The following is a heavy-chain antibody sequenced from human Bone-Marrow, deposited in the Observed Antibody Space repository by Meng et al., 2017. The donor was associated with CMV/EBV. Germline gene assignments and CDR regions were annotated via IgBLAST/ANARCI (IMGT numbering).Heavy chain of an antibody. D-gene: IGHD4-17*01. CDR1: GASFSVYY. Sequence: CAVYGASFSVYYWSWIRQPPGEGLEWIGAIDLGGRTNSNPSLKSRVPISVDTSTNRFSLKLSSVTAADTAVYYCARGKDYGVHFDYWGQGTLVTVSS. CDR2: IDLGGRT. J-gene: IGHJ4*02. V-gene: IGHV4-34*01. CDR3: ARGKDYGVHFDY.